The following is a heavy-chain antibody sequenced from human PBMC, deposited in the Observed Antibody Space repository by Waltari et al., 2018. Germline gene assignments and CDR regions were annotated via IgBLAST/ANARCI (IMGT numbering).Heavy chain of an antibody. CDR3: ARHLYSIDYLELAK. V-gene: IGHV3-23*01. J-gene: IGHJ4*02. CDR2: ISDSGVIT. Sequence: EEHLLVSGGGLAQPGGYLRLPCSASGFNFISYAMSWVRQAPGKGLGWVSGISDSGVITKYADSVKGRFTVSRDNSKNTVFLHLNSLRAEDTAIYYCARHLYSIDYLELAKWGQGTLVTVSS. CDR1: GFNFISYA. D-gene: IGHD3-22*01.